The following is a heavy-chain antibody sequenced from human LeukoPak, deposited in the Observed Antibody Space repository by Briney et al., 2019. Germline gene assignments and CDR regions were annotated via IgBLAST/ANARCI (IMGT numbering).Heavy chain of an antibody. Sequence: SQTLSLTCAISGDSVSSKSAAWNWIRQSPSRGLEWLGRTYYRSKWHSEYAVSVKSRISINPDTSRNQFSLQLSSVTPEDTAVYYCARTGYCSSTSCYGYYYGMDVWGQGTTVTVSS. V-gene: IGHV6-1*01. CDR1: GDSVSSKSAA. D-gene: IGHD2-2*01. CDR2: TYYRSKWHS. J-gene: IGHJ6*02. CDR3: ARTGYCSSTSCYGYYYGMDV.